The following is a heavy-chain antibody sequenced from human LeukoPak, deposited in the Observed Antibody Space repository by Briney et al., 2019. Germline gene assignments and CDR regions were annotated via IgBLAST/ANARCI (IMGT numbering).Heavy chain of an antibody. V-gene: IGHV3-66*01. D-gene: IGHD1-26*01. CDR3: ATQWDGGAGAFDT. CDR2: IYSSRGT. CDR1: GFTFSSYA. J-gene: IGHJ3*02. Sequence: GRSLRLSCAASGFTFSSYAMSWVRQAPGKGLEWVSIIYSSRGTNYADSVKGRFTISRDNSKNTLYLQMNSLRAEDTAMYYCATQWDGGAGAFDTWGQGTMVTVSS.